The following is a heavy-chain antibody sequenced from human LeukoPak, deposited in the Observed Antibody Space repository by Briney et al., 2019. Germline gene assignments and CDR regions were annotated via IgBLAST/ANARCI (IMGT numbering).Heavy chain of an antibody. D-gene: IGHD3-9*01. J-gene: IGHJ4*02. CDR1: GFTFSSYA. CDR3: ARHDILTGYYSYYFDY. V-gene: IGHV4-39*01. Sequence: PGGSLRLSCAASGFTFSSYAMSWVRQPPGKGLEWIGSIYYSGSTYYNPSLKSRVTISVDTSKNQFSLKLSSVTAADTAVYYCARHDILTGYYSYYFDYWGQGTLVTVSS. CDR2: IYYSGST.